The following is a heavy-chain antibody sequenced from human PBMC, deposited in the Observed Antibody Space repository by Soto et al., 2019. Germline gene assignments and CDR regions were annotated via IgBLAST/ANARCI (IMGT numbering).Heavy chain of an antibody. Sequence: QITLKESGPTLVKPTQTLTLTCTFSGFSLSTSGVGVGWIRQPPGKALEWLALIYWDDDKRYSPSLKSRLTIPKDTSKNQVVLTMTNMDPVDTATYYCAHSAAIAAAGHSQLYLFDYWGQGTLVTVSS. CDR3: AHSAAIAAAGHSQLYLFDY. V-gene: IGHV2-5*02. D-gene: IGHD6-13*01. CDR1: GFSLSTSGVG. CDR2: IYWDDDK. J-gene: IGHJ4*02.